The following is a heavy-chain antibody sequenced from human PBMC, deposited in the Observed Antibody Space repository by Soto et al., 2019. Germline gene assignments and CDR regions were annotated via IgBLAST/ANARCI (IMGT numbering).Heavy chain of an antibody. D-gene: IGHD2-2*01. J-gene: IGHJ2*01. V-gene: IGHV3-23*01. CDR3: AKLWSSTSRQCWFFYL. CDR2: IIGSGGST. Sequence: XGSLKLSFAASGFTFGTSAMIWVRQAPGKGLDWVSAIIGSGGSTYSADSVKGRFSISRDNSKNTLYLQMNSLRAEDTALSCFAKLWSSTSRQCWFFYLWGRGNLVT. CDR1: GFTFGTSA.